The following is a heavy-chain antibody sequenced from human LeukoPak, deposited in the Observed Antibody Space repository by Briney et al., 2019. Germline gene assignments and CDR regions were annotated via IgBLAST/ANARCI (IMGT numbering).Heavy chain of an antibody. D-gene: IGHD4-11*01. Sequence: PSETLSLTCTVSGGSVSSGGYYWSWIRQPPGKGLEWIGYIYYSGSTNYNPSLKSRVTISVDTSKNQFSLKLSSVTAADTAVYYCARGYSSYFDYWGQGTLVTVSS. CDR1: GGSVSSGGYY. V-gene: IGHV4-61*08. CDR3: ARGYSSYFDY. J-gene: IGHJ4*02. CDR2: IYYSGST.